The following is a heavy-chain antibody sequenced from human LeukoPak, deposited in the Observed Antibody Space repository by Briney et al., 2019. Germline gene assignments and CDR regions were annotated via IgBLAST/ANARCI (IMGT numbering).Heavy chain of an antibody. CDR3: ARDHCSGGSCPLDY. D-gene: IGHD2-15*01. CDR2: IIPIFGTA. J-gene: IGHJ4*02. V-gene: IGHV1-69*05. CDR1: GGTFISYA. Sequence: GASVKASFKASGGTFISYAISWVRQAPGQGREWMGGIIPIFGTANYAQKFQGRVTITTDESTSTAYMELSSLRSEDTAVYYCARDHCSGGSCPLDYWGQGTLVTVSS.